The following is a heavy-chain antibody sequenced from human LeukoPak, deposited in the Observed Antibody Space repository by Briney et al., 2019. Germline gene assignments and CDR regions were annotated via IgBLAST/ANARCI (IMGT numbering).Heavy chain of an antibody. CDR3: ASGGVLWFGELLTYYHGMDV. D-gene: IGHD3-10*01. J-gene: IGHJ6*02. CDR2: IYSGGSA. CDR1: GVNVSTNY. V-gene: IGHV3-66*01. Sequence: PRGSLRLSCAASGVNVSTNYMSWVRHAPGKGLGWVSLIYSGGSAYYADSVKGRFTISRDNSKNTLYLQMNGLRAEDTAVYYCASGGVLWFGELLTYYHGMDVWGQGTTVTVSS.